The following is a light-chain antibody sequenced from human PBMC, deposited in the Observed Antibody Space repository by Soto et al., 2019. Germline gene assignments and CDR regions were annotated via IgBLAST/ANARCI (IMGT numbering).Light chain of an antibody. CDR3: SSYAGSYTLV. Sequence: QSALTQPRSVSGSPGQSVTISCTGTNNDVGGYNFVSWYQQHPGKVPKLFIYDVSRRPSGVPDRFSGSKSGNTASLTISGLQAEDEADYYCSSYAGSYTLVFGGGTKVTVL. CDR2: DVS. J-gene: IGLJ2*01. CDR1: NNDVGGYNF. V-gene: IGLV2-11*01.